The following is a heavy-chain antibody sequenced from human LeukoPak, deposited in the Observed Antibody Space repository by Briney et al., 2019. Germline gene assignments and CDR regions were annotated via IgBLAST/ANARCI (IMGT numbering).Heavy chain of an antibody. CDR3: AKDPAAVGMSGWFDP. CDR2: ISGSGGST. Sequence: PGGSLRLSCAASGFTFSSYAMSWVRQAPGKGLEWVSAISGSGGSTYYADSVKGRSTISRDNSKNTLYLQMNSLRAEDTAVYYCAKDPAAVGMSGWFDPWGQGTLVTVSS. CDR1: GFTFSSYA. D-gene: IGHD6-13*01. V-gene: IGHV3-23*01. J-gene: IGHJ5*02.